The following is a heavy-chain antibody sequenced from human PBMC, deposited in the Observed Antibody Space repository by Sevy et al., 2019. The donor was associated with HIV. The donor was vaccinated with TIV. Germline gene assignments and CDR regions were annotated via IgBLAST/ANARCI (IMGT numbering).Heavy chain of an antibody. Sequence: GGSLRLSCAASGFTFNVYGMHWVCQAPGKGLQWVAFTRYDGSTKYYADSVKGRFTISRDNSKNTLYLQMNSLRVEDTAMYYCAKDLTERYSTSSGDFDYWGQGSLVTVSS. CDR3: AKDLTERYSTSSGDFDY. CDR2: TRYDGSTK. CDR1: GFTFNVYG. J-gene: IGHJ4*02. D-gene: IGHD6-6*01. V-gene: IGHV3-30*02.